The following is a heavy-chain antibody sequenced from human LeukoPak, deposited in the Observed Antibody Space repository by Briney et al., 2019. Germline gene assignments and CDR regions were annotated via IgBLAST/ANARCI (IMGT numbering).Heavy chain of an antibody. CDR3: ARGLGVLWFGELGNWFDP. Sequence: PSETLSLTCTVSGGSISSSSYYWGWIRQPPGKGLEWIGSIYYSGSTYYNPSLKSRVTISVDTSKNQFSLKLSSVTAADTAVYYCARGLGVLWFGELGNWFDPWGQGTLVTVSS. CDR1: GGSISSSSYY. D-gene: IGHD3-10*01. J-gene: IGHJ5*02. V-gene: IGHV4-39*07. CDR2: IYYSGST.